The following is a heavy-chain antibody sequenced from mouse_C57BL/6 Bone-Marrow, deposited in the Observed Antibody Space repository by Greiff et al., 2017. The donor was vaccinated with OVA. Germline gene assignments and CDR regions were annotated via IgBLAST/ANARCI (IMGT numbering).Heavy chain of an antibody. CDR3: AKATVVADWYFDV. D-gene: IGHD1-1*01. Sequence: VQLQQSGAELVKPGASVKLSCTASGFNIKDYYMHWVKQRTEQGLEWIGRIDPEDGETKYAPKFRGKATITADTSSNTAYLQLSSLTSEDTAVYYCAKATVVADWYFDVWGTGTTVTVSS. J-gene: IGHJ1*03. CDR1: GFNIKDYY. V-gene: IGHV14-2*01. CDR2: IDPEDGET.